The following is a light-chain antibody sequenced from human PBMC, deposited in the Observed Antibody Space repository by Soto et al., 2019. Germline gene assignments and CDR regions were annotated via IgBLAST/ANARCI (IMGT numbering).Light chain of an antibody. CDR1: QSISSN. CDR3: QQYYKWTLT. V-gene: IGKV3-15*01. CDR2: SAS. J-gene: IGKJ4*01. Sequence: TVITQSPATLSVSPGESAPLSCRASQSISSNLAWYQQKPGQAPRLLISSASTRATGIPARFSGSGSGTEFTLTIGSLQSEDFAVYYCQQYYKWTLTFGGGTKVDIK.